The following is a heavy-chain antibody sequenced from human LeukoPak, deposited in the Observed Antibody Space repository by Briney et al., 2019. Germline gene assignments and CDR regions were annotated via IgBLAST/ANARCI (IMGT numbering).Heavy chain of an antibody. D-gene: IGHD3-3*01. V-gene: IGHV3-30-3*02. J-gene: IGHJ4*02. CDR2: ISYDGSNK. CDR3: AKTERPYDFWSGPSDY. Sequence: GGSLRLSCAASGFTFSSYAMHWVRQAPGKGLEWVAVISYDGSNKYYADSVKGRFTISRDNSKNTLYLQLNSLRAEDTAVYYCAKTERPYDFWSGPSDYWGQGTLVTVSS. CDR1: GFTFSSYA.